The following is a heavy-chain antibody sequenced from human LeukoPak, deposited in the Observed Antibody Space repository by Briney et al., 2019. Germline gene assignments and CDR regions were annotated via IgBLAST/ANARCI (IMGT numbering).Heavy chain of an antibody. D-gene: IGHD3-10*01. Sequence: ASVKVSCKVSGYTLTELSMHWVRQAPGKGLEWMGGFDPEDGETIYAQKFQGRVTMTEDTSTDTAYMELSSLRSEDTAVYYCATDLFGRYYFDYWGQGTLVTVSS. CDR1: GYTLTELS. CDR2: FDPEDGET. CDR3: ATDLFGRYYFDY. J-gene: IGHJ4*02. V-gene: IGHV1-24*01.